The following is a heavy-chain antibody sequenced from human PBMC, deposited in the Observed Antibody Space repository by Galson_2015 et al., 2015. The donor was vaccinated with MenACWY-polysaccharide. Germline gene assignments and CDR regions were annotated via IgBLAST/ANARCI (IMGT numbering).Heavy chain of an antibody. Sequence: ATLFPPWPVSRGSLRSSYWRRVRQAANKGLEYLGRIHDTGSTEYSPSFRGRVAMSVDLPRNQLTLRLVSVTASDTAIYYCARRSLDKWYVDLWGRGTLVIVSS. D-gene: IGHD1-1*01. CDR1: RGSLRSSY. CDR2: IHDTGST. V-gene: IGHV4-4*07. J-gene: IGHJ2*01. CDR3: ARRSLDKWYVDL.